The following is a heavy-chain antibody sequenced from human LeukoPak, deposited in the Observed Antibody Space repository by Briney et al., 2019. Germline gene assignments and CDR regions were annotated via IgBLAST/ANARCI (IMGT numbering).Heavy chain of an antibody. Sequence: GASVKVSCKASGYTFTSYAVHWVRQAPGQRLEWMGWISSGNGNTKYSQKFQGRVTITRDTSASTAYMELSSLRSEDTAVYYCARGVVVVTASWYFDLWGRGTLVTVSS. CDR3: ARGVVVVTASWYFDL. CDR1: GYTFTSYA. CDR2: ISSGNGNT. D-gene: IGHD2-21*02. V-gene: IGHV1-3*01. J-gene: IGHJ2*01.